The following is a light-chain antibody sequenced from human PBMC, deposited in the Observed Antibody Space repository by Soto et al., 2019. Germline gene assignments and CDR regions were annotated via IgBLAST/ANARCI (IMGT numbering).Light chain of an antibody. V-gene: IGKV1-5*01. CDR3: QQYGSYWT. Sequence: DIQMTQSPSTLSASVGDRFAITCRASDNIAPWLAWYQQKPGKDPXXLIYDASSLESGVPSRFSGTGSGTEFTLIISSLQPDDFATDYCQQYGSYWTFGQGTKVDIK. J-gene: IGKJ1*01. CDR2: DAS. CDR1: DNIAPW.